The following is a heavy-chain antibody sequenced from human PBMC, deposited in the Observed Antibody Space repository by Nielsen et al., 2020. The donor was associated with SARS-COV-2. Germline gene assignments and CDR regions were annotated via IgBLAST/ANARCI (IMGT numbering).Heavy chain of an antibody. CDR1: GFTFDDYA. CDR2: ISWNSGSI. V-gene: IGHV3-9*01. CDR3: TNGATYSNSFWNGFGGFDY. J-gene: IGHJ4*02. D-gene: IGHD6-6*01. Sequence: GESLRLSCAASGFTFDDYAMHWVRHVPGKGLGWVSGISWNSGSIGYADSVKGRFTISRDNAKNSLYLQMNSLRAEDTALYYCTNGATYSNSFWNGFGGFDYWGQGTLVTVSS.